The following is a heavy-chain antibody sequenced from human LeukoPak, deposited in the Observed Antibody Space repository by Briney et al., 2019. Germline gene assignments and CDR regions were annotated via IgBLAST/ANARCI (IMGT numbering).Heavy chain of an antibody. V-gene: IGHV1-2*02. CDR2: INPNSGGT. J-gene: IGHJ4*02. D-gene: IGHD5-18*01. Sequence: ASVKVSCKTSGYTFTGYYMHWVRQAPGQGLEWMGWINPNSGGTNYAQKFQGRVTMTRDTSISTAYMELSSLRSEDTAVYYCARGRRDTAMVLTYWGQGTLVTVSS. CDR1: GYTFTGYY. CDR3: ARGRRDTAMVLTY.